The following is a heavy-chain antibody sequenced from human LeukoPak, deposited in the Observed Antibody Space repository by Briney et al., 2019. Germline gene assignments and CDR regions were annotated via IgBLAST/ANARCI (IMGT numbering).Heavy chain of an antibody. V-gene: IGHV3-21*06. CDR3: ARDWQGIAVVPAASAFDI. Sequence: GGSLRLSCAASGFTFSSNSMNWVRQAPGKGLEWVSSISTSSSYIYYADSVKGRFTISRDNAKNLLYLQMNSLRAEDTAVYYCARDWQGIAVVPAASAFDIWGQGTMVTVSS. D-gene: IGHD2-2*01. CDR1: GFTFSSNS. J-gene: IGHJ3*02. CDR2: ISTSSSYI.